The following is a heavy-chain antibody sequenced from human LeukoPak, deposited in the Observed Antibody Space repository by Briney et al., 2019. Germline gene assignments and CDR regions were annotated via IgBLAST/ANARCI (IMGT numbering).Heavy chain of an antibody. Sequence: GGSLRLSCAASGFIFRNYWMSWVRQAPGKGLEWVAIINQDGREKHYVDSVKGRFTISRDNAKDSLCLQMNSLRAEDTALYYCAVATRSFLPDYCWGRGTLVTVSS. CDR1: GFIFRNYW. CDR2: INQDGREK. D-gene: IGHD5-12*01. V-gene: IGHV3-7*01. J-gene: IGHJ4*02. CDR3: AVATRSFLPDYC.